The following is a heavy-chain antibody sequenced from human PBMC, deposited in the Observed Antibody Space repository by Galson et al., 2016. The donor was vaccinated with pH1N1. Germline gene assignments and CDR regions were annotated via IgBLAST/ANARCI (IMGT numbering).Heavy chain of an antibody. J-gene: IGHJ2*01. CDR3: AGRIFDL. CDR2: INQDGSEI. V-gene: IGHV3-7*01. Sequence: SLRLSCAASGFTFSQYWMHWVRQAPGKGLDWVANINQDGSEIYYADSVKGRFTISRDNTENSLYLQMSSLRVEDTAVYFCAGRIFDLWGRGTRVTVSS. CDR1: GFTFSQYW.